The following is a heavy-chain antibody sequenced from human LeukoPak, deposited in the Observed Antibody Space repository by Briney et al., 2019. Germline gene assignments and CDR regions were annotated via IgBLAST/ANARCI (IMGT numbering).Heavy chain of an antibody. V-gene: IGHV3-21*01. CDR3: ARTSGCSSTSCDPAAYYYYGMDV. D-gene: IGHD2-2*01. CDR2: ISSSSSYI. J-gene: IGHJ6*02. Sequence: GGSLRLSCAASGFTFDDYGMSWVRQAPGKGLEWVSSISSSSSYIYYADSVKGRFTISRDNAKNSLYLQMNSLRAEDTAVYYCARTSGCSSTSCDPAAYYYYGMDVWGQGTTVTVSS. CDR1: GFTFDDYG.